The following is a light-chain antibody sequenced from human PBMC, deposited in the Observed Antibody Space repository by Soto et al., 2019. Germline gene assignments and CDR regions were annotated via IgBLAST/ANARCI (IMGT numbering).Light chain of an antibody. J-gene: IGLJ1*01. CDR1: SSNIGAGYD. CDR2: GNS. CDR3: QSYDSSLSVV. Sequence: QSVLTQPPSVSGAPGQRVTISCTGSSSNIGAGYDVHWYQQLPGTAPKLLIYGNSNRPSGVPDRFSGSKSGTSAFLAITGLQAEDEADYYCQSYDSSLSVVFGTGTKLTVL. V-gene: IGLV1-40*01.